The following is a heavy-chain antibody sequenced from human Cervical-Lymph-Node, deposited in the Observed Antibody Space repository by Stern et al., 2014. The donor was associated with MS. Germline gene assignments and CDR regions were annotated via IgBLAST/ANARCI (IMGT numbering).Heavy chain of an antibody. J-gene: IGHJ5*02. V-gene: IGHV1-18*01. Sequence: QVQLVQSGAEVKKPGASVRVSCKTYGYTFINYAITWVRQAPGQGLEWMGWISPYNGDTYYALKFQDRVNMTTDSSASTAYMDLRSLRSDDTAIYYCARSIVVVPTSVGAVVNWFDPWAREPRSLSPQ. CDR3: ARSIVVVPTSVGAVVNWFDP. CDR1: GYTFINYA. CDR2: ISPYNGDT. D-gene: IGHD2-2*01.